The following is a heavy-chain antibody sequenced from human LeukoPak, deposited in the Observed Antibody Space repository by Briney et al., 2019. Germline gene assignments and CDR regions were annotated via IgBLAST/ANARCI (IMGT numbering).Heavy chain of an antibody. D-gene: IGHD6-19*01. CDR3: ARRARYSGGGYWFDP. Sequence: PSESLSLTCAVYVGSFSGYYSSWIRQPPGKGLEWIGEINHSGSTNYNPSLKSRVTICVDTTNNQFSLKLSYVTAGDTAVYYWARRARYSGGGYWFDPWGQGTMVTVSS. CDR1: VGSFSGYY. CDR2: INHSGST. J-gene: IGHJ5*02. V-gene: IGHV4-34*01.